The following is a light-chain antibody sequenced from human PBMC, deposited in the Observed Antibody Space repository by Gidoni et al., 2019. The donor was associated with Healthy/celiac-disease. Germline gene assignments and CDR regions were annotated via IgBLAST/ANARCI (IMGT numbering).Light chain of an antibody. CDR2: DAS. CDR3: QQRSNWPPT. CDR1: QSVSSY. J-gene: IGKJ4*01. Sequence: EIVLTQSPATLSLSPGESATLSCSASQSVSSYLAWSQQKPGQAPRLLIYDASNRATGIPARFSGSGYGTDFTLTISSLEPEDFAVYYCQQRSNWPPTFGGGTKVEIK. V-gene: IGKV3-11*01.